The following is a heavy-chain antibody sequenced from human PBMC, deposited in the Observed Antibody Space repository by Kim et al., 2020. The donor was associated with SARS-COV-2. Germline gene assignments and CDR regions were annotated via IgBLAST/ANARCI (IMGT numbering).Heavy chain of an antibody. V-gene: IGHV4-39*01. CDR3: ARLDTPDYGEDY. CDR1: GGSISSSSYY. D-gene: IGHD4-17*01. Sequence: SETLSLTYTVSGGSISSSSYYWGWIRQPPGKGLEWIGSIYYSGSTYYNPSLKSRVTISVDTSKNQFSLKLSSVTAADTAVYYCARLDTPDYGEDYWGQGTLVTVSS. CDR2: IYYSGST. J-gene: IGHJ4*02.